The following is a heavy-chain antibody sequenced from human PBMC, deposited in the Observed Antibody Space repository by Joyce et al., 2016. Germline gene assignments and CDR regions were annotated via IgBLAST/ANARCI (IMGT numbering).Heavy chain of an antibody. CDR1: GFTFSGHS. Sequence: QVKLVESGGGVVQPGRSLRLSCAASGFTFSGHSMHWVRQAPGKGRDWVAIILYDGKNTYYGDSMKGRFTISRDNSKNTVYLQVDSLRTEDTAVYYCARDGPKTTWDPGYYFDFWGQGTLVTVSS. D-gene: IGHD1-14*01. CDR3: ARDGPKTTWDPGYYFDF. V-gene: IGHV3-30*04. CDR2: ILYDGKNT. J-gene: IGHJ4*02.